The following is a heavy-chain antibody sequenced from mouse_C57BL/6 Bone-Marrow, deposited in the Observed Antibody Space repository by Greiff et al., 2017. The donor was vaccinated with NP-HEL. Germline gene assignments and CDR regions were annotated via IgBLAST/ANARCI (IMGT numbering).Heavy chain of an antibody. CDR2: IYPGNSDT. CDR3: TTRISSYGRQLAYFDV. CDR1: GYTFTSYW. Sequence: VQLQQSGTVLARPGASVKMSCKTSGYTFTSYWMHWVKQRPGQGLEWIGAIYPGNSDTSYNQKFKGKAKLTAVTSASTAYMELTVLPPASSAVSSCTTRISSYGRQLAYFDVWGTGTTVTVSS. D-gene: IGHD1-1*01. V-gene: IGHV1-5*01. J-gene: IGHJ1*03.